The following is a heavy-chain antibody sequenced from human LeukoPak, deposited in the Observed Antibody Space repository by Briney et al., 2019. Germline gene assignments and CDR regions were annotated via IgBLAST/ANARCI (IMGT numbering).Heavy chain of an antibody. D-gene: IGHD5-24*01. V-gene: IGHV4-34*01. J-gene: IGHJ4*02. Sequence: SETLSLTCAVYGGSFSGYYWSWIRQPPGKGLEWIGEINHSGSTNYNPSLKSRVTISVDTSKNQFSLKLSSVTAADTAVYYCARVGYNQGYWGQGTLVTFSS. CDR1: GGSFSGYY. CDR2: INHSGST. CDR3: ARVGYNQGY.